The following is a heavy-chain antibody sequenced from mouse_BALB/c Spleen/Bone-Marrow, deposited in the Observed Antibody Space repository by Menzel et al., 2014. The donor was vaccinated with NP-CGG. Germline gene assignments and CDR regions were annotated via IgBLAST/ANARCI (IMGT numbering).Heavy chain of an antibody. D-gene: IGHD2-1*01. J-gene: IGHJ3*01. CDR3: AREDGNHVGFAY. V-gene: IGHV1-9*01. CDR1: GYTFSSYW. CDR2: ILPGSGST. Sequence: VQRVESGAELMKPGASVKISCKATGYTFSSYWIEWVKRRPGHGLEWIGEILPGSGSTNYNEKFKGKATFTADTSSNTAYMQLSSLTSEDSAVYYCAREDGNHVGFAYWGQGTLVTVSA.